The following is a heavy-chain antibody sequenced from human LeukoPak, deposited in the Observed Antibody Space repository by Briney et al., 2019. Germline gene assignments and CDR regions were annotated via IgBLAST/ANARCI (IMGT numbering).Heavy chain of an antibody. CDR2: ISSNGGST. V-gene: IGHV3-64D*06. CDR1: GFTFSSYA. D-gene: IGHD3-9*01. J-gene: IGHJ4*02. Sequence: GGSLRLSCSASGFTFSSYAMHWVRRAPGKGLEYVSAISSNGGSTYYADSVKGRFTISRDNSTNTLYLQMSSLRAEDTAVYYCVKDYDILAGYFDYWGQGTLVTVSS. CDR3: VKDYDILAGYFDY.